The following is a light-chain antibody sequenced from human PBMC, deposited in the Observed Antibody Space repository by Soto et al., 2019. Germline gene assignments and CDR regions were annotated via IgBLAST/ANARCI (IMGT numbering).Light chain of an antibody. J-gene: IGKJ1*01. CDR2: AAS. CDR1: QGISSY. Sequence: AIRMTQSPSSLSASTGDRVTITCRAIQGISSYLAWYQQKPWKAPKLLIYAASILQSGVPSRFSGSGSWTDFTLTISCLQSEDFATYYCQQYYSYLPWTFGQGTKVDIK. V-gene: IGKV1-8*01. CDR3: QQYYSYLPWT.